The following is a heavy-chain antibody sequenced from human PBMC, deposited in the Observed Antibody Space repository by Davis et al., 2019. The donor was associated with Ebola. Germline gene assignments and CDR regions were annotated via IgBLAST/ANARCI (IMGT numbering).Heavy chain of an antibody. J-gene: IGHJ4*02. V-gene: IGHV3-53*01. CDR1: GFTVSSNY. Sequence: GESLKISCAASGFTVSSNYMSWVRQAPGKGLEWVSVIYSGGSTYYADSVKGRFTISRDNAKNSLYLQMNSLRAEDTAVYYCARGIRDYDILTEQEGRVDYWGQGTLVTVSS. CDR3: ARGIRDYDILTEQEGRVDY. CDR2: IYSGGST. D-gene: IGHD3-9*01.